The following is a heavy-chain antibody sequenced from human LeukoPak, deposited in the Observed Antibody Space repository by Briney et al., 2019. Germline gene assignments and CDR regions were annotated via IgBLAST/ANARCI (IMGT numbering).Heavy chain of an antibody. D-gene: IGHD6-19*01. J-gene: IGHJ4*02. V-gene: IGHV4-34*01. Sequence: SETLSLTCAVYGGSFSGYYWSWIRQPPGKRQERIGEINHSGSTNYNASLKIRVTISVDTSKNQFSLKLSSVTAAATAVHYCASLATGWFPFRNYWGQGTLVTVSS. CDR3: ASLATGWFPFRNY. CDR1: GGSFSGYY. CDR2: INHSGST.